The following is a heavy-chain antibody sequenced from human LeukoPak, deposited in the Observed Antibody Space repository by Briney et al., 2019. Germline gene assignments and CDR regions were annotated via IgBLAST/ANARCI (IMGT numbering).Heavy chain of an antibody. CDR2: IKQDGSEK. V-gene: IGHV3-7*01. Sequence: GGSLRLSCAASGFTFSSYWMSWVRQAPGKGLEWVANIKQDGSEKYYVDSERGRFTISRDNAKNSLYLQMNSLRAEDTAVYYCARERGGDGDPQFVFDYWGQGTLVTVSS. J-gene: IGHJ4*02. D-gene: IGHD4-17*01. CDR1: GFTFSSYW. CDR3: ARERGGDGDPQFVFDY.